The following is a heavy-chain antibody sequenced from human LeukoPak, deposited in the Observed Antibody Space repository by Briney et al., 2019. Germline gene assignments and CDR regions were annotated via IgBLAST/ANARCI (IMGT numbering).Heavy chain of an antibody. D-gene: IGHD3-22*01. CDR1: GYTFTSYG. CDR2: ISAYNGNT. V-gene: IGHV1-18*01. CDR3: ATTPYYYDSSGYAFDY. Sequence: ASVKVSCKASGYTFTSYGISWVRQAPGQGLEWMGWISAYNGNTNYAQKLQGRVTMTTDTSTSTAYMELSRLRSDDTAVYYCATTPYYYDSSGYAFDYWGQGTLVTVSS. J-gene: IGHJ4*02.